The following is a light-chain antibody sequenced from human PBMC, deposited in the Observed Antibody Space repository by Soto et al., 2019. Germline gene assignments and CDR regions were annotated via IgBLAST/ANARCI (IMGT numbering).Light chain of an antibody. CDR1: QCVSSN. V-gene: IGKV3-15*01. Sequence: DIVMAQSPAALSVSPGEGATLSGRAGQCVSSNITWYRQKPSQAPRLLIYGSSTRATGVPARVSVSGSGTEFNLTISSLEPEDFAFYYCQHRSNWPPSSNFGQGTRLEIK. CDR3: QHRSNWPPSSN. J-gene: IGKJ5*01. CDR2: GSS.